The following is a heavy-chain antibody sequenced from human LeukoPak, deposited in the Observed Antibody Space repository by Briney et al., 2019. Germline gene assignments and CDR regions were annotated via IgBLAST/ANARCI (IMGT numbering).Heavy chain of an antibody. CDR1: GFTFSNAW. D-gene: IGHD3-10*01. J-gene: IGHJ4*02. Sequence: PGGSLRLSCAASGFTFSNAWLSWARQAPGKGLEWVGRIRGKSDGVTTDYGAPVKGRCTISRDDSKSMVYLQMNSLRAEDTASYYCTTGYGSGSSLDYWGQGTLLTVSS. CDR2: IRGKSDGVTT. V-gene: IGHV3-15*01. CDR3: TTGYGSGSSLDY.